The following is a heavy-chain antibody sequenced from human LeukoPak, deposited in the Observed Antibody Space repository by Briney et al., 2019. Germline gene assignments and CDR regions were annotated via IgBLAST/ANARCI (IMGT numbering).Heavy chain of an antibody. J-gene: IGHJ4*02. Sequence: SETLSLTCDVSGGSVTSTNWWTWVRQPPGKGLEWIGEVDLLGRTNYNPSLKSRVAISVDKSENHISLWLTSVTAADTAVYYCAREGGPYRPLDYSGQGTLVTVSS. V-gene: IGHV4-4*02. CDR3: AREGGPYRPLDY. CDR1: GGSVTSTNW. CDR2: VDLLGRT.